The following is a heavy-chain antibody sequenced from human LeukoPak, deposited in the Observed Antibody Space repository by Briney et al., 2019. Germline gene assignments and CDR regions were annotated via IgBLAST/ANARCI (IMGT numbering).Heavy chain of an antibody. D-gene: IGHD3-10*01. CDR1: GYSFTSYW. V-gene: IGHV5-51*03. CDR3: ARAAVYYGSGRYDAFDI. CDR2: IYPGDSDT. Sequence: KPGESLKISCKGSGYSFTSYWIGWVRQMPGKGLEWMGIIYPGDSDTRYSPSFQGQVTISADKSISTAYLQCSSLKASDTAMYYCARAAVYYGSGRYDAFDIWGQGTMVAVSS. J-gene: IGHJ3*02.